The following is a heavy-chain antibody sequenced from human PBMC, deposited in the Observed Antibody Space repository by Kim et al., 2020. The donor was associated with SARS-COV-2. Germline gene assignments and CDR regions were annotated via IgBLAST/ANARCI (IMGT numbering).Heavy chain of an antibody. Sequence: LKSRVTISVDTSKNQFSLKLSSVTAADTAVYYCAREGGNDYYDSFSAFDIWGQGTMVTVSS. J-gene: IGHJ3*02. V-gene: IGHV4-30-2*04. CDR3: AREGGNDYYDSFSAFDI. D-gene: IGHD3-22*01.